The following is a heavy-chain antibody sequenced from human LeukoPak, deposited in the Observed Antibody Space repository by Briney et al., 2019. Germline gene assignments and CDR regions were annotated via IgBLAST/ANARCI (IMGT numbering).Heavy chain of an antibody. D-gene: IGHD6-19*01. CDR1: GFAFSSYT. V-gene: IGHV3-53*01. CDR2: IYTGGST. J-gene: IGHJ4*02. CDR3: ARVRSDSSGWYEFDY. Sequence: GGSLRLSCAASGFAFSSYTMTWVRLAPAPGKGLEWVSVIYTGGSTYYADSVKGRFTISRDDSKNTLFLQMSSLRAEDTAVYYCARVRSDSSGWYEFDYWGQGTLVTVSS.